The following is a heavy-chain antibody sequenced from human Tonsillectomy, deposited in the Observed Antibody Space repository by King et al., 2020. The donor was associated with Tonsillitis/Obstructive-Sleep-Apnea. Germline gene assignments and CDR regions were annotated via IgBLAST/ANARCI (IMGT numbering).Heavy chain of an antibody. D-gene: IGHD3-3*01. CDR3: ARARKYDFWSGYYSRDNWFDP. CDR2: IYYSGST. Sequence: QLQESGPGLVKPSETLSLTCTVSGGSISSYYWSWIRQPPGKGLEWIGYIYYSGSTYYNPSLKSRVTISVDTSKNQFSLKLSSVTAADTAVYYCARARKYDFWSGYYSRDNWFDPWGQGTLVTVSS. V-gene: IGHV4-59*01. J-gene: IGHJ5*02. CDR1: GGSISSYY.